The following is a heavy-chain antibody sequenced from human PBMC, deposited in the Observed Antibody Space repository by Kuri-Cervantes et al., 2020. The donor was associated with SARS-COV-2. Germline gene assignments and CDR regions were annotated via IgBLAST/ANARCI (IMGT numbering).Heavy chain of an antibody. CDR1: GFNFSRTD. CDR3: AKDRVGVLDF. Sequence: GESLKISCADSGFNFSRTDMHWVRQAPGKGLEWVAFISNDGKKIKDMASGTGRFTISRNNSQETLYLQMARLTNEDTAIYFCAKDRVGVLDFWGQRTLVTVSS. D-gene: IGHD2-21*01. V-gene: IGHV3-30*18. CDR2: ISNDGKKI. J-gene: IGHJ4*02.